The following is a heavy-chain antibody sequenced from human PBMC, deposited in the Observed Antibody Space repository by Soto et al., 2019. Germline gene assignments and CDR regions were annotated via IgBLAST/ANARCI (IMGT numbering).Heavy chain of an antibody. J-gene: IGHJ4*02. Sequence: PGGSLRLSCAASGFTFSSYGMHWVRQAPGKGLEWVAVIWYDGGNKYYADSVKGRFTISRDNSKNTLYLQMNSLRAEDTAVYYCARDQVPATAIPVHSRFDYWGQGTLVTVSS. V-gene: IGHV3-33*01. CDR3: ARDQVPATAIPVHSRFDY. CDR1: GFTFSSYG. CDR2: IWYDGGNK. D-gene: IGHD2-2*02.